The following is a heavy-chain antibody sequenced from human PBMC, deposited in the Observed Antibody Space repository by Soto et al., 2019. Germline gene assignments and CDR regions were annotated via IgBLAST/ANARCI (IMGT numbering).Heavy chain of an antibody. D-gene: IGHD3-9*01. CDR3: ASGVRNDILTGYYDWFDP. Sequence: GHSLRADCKASGYTFTSYFMHGVRQAPGQGLEWMGIINPSGGSTSYAQKFQGRVTMTRDTSTSTVYMELSSLRSEDTAVYYCASGVRNDILTGYYDWFDPWGQGTLVTVSS. J-gene: IGHJ5*02. CDR2: INPSGGST. V-gene: IGHV1-46*01. CDR1: GYTFTSYF.